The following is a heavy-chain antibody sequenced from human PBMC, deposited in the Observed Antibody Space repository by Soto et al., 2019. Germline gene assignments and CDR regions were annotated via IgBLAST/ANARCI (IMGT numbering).Heavy chain of an antibody. CDR2: INPNSGGT. Sequence: GASVKVSCKASGYTFTGYYMHWVRQAPGQGLEWMGWINPNSGGTDYAQKFQGRVTMTRDTSISTACMELSRLRSDDTAVYYCARDGRITIFGVAKLSMDVWGQGTTVTVSS. D-gene: IGHD3-3*01. V-gene: IGHV1-2*02. CDR1: GYTFTGYY. J-gene: IGHJ6*02. CDR3: ARDGRITIFGVAKLSMDV.